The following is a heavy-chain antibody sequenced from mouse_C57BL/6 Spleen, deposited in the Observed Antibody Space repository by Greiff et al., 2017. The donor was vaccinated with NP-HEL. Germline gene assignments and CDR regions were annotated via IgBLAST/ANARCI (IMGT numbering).Heavy chain of an antibody. CDR2: INPNNGGT. V-gene: IGHV1-26*01. J-gene: IGHJ2*01. CDR1: GYTFTDYY. Sequence: EVQLQQSGPELVKPGASVKISCKASGYTFTDYYMNWVKQSHGKSLEWIGDINPNNGGTSYNQKFKGKATLTVDKSSSTAYMELRSLTSEDSAVYYCAYYYGSSPHYFDYWGQGTTLTVSS. CDR3: AYYYGSSPHYFDY. D-gene: IGHD1-1*01.